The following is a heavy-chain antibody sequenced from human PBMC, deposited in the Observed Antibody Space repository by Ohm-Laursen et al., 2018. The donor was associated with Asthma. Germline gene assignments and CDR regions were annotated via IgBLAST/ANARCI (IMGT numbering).Heavy chain of an antibody. V-gene: IGHV3-30*18. CDR1: GYTFSRYS. CDR2: ISFDGSNK. J-gene: IGHJ4*02. D-gene: IGHD6-13*01. CDR3: AKDVLGFVAAAQD. Sequence: SLRLSCTASGYTFSRYSIHWVRQAPGKGLEWVAVISFDGSNKYYADSVKGRFTTSRDNSKNTLYLQMNSLRAEDTAIYYCAKDVLGFVAAAQDWGQGTLVTVSS.